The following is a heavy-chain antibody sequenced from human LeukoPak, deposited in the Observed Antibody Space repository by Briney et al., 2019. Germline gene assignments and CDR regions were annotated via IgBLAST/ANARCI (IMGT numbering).Heavy chain of an antibody. Sequence: PSETLSLTCAVSGGSISSSNWWSWVRQPPGKGLEWIGKIYHSGSTYYNPSLKSRVTISVDTSKNQFSLKLSSVTAADTAVYYCAIQIYSSSPRAAFDIWGQGTMVTVSS. D-gene: IGHD6-6*01. CDR1: GGSISSSNW. J-gene: IGHJ3*02. CDR2: IYHSGST. V-gene: IGHV4-4*02. CDR3: AIQIYSSSPRAAFDI.